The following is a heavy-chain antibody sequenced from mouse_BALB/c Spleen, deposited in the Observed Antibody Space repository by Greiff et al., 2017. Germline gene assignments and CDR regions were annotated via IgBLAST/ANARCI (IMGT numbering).Heavy chain of an antibody. Sequence: EVKLEESGPGLVKPSQSLSLTCTVTGYSITSDYAWNWIRQFPGNKLEWMGYISYSGSTSHNPSLKSRISITRDTSKNQFFLQLNSVTTEDTATYYCARRGPLDYFDYWGQGTTLTVSS. V-gene: IGHV3-2*02. J-gene: IGHJ2*01. D-gene: IGHD6-1*01. CDR2: ISYSGST. CDR3: ARRGPLDYFDY. CDR1: GYSITSDYA.